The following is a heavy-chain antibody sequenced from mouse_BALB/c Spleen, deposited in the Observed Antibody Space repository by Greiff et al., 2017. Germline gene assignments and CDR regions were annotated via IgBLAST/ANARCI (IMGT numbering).Heavy chain of an antibody. CDR1: GYTFTSYY. CDR3: TRSHGNYVYYAMDY. J-gene: IGHJ4*01. V-gene: IGHV1S81*02. D-gene: IGHD2-1*01. Sequence: QVQLQQSGAELVKPGASVKLSCKASGYTFTSYYMYWVKQRPGQGLEWIGEINPSNGGTNFNEKFKSKATLTVDKSSSTAYMQLSSLTSEDSAVYYCTRSHGNYVYYAMDYWGQGTSVTVSS. CDR2: INPSNGGT.